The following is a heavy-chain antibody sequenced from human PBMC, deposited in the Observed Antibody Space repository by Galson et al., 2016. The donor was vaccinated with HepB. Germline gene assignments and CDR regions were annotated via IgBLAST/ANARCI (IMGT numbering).Heavy chain of an antibody. CDR1: GFSVSSNF. D-gene: IGHD6-13*01. CDR2: IYTGGST. CDR3: ARAIAAAGNFDY. V-gene: IGHV3-53*01. Sequence: SLRLSCAASGFSVSSNFVSWVRQSPGKGLEWVSVIYTGGSTYYADSVKGRFTISRANSKNMLYLQMNSLRAEDTAVYYCARAIAAAGNFDYWGQGTLVTVSS. J-gene: IGHJ4*02.